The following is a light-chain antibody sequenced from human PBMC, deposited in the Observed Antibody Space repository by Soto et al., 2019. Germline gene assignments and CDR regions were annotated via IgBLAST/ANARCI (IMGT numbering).Light chain of an antibody. V-gene: IGKV3-11*01. CDR1: QSVSSY. CDR2: DAS. J-gene: IGKJ5*01. CDR3: QQYSTSEII. Sequence: EIVLTQSPATLSLSPGERATLSCRASQSVSSYLAWYQQKPGQAPRLPIYDASNRATGIPARFSGSGSGTDFTLTISRLETEDFAVFYCQQYSTSEIIFGQGTRLEIK.